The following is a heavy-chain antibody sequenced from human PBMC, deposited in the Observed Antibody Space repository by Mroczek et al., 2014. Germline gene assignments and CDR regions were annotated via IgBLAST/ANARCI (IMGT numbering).Heavy chain of an antibody. J-gene: IGHJ2*01. CDR1: GGSISSYY. CDR3: ARVFTEGGRGVLRSS. Sequence: QVQLVESGPGLVKPSETLSLTCTVSGGSISSYYWSWIRHARRGRDWSGLGVSIPSGAPTTTLLKSRVTMSVDTSKNQFSLKLSSVTAADTAVYYCARVFTEGGRGVLRSSWGRGT. CDR2: SIPSGAP. V-gene: IGHV4-4*07. D-gene: IGHD1-1*01.